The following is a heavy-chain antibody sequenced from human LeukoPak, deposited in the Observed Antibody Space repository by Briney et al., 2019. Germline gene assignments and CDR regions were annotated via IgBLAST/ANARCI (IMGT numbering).Heavy chain of an antibody. CDR3: ARPGRYCSSTSCYAFDY. D-gene: IGHD2-2*01. CDR1: GYTFTSYY. V-gene: IGHV1-46*01. J-gene: IGHJ4*02. Sequence: ASVTVSCKASGYTFTSYYMHWVRQAPGQGLEWMGIINPSGGSTSYAQKFQGRVTMTRDTSTSTVYIELSSLRSEDTAVYYCARPGRYCSSTSCYAFDYWGQGTLVTVSS. CDR2: INPSGGST.